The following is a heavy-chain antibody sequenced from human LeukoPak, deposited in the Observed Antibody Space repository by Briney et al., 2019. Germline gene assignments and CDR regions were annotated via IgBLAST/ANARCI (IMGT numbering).Heavy chain of an antibody. J-gene: IGHJ1*01. CDR2: ISGSGTYT. V-gene: IGHV3-23*01. CDR1: GLTFSSYA. Sequence: GGSLRLSCAASGLTFSSYAMNWVRQAPGKGLEWVSAISGSGTYTFYADSVKGRFTISRDNSNNTLYLQMNSLRADDTAVYYCAKDRYSSGWLGNFQRWGQSTLVTVSS. CDR3: AKDRYSSGWLGNFQR. D-gene: IGHD6-19*01.